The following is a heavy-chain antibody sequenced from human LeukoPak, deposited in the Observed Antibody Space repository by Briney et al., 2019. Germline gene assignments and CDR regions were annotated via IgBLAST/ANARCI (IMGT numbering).Heavy chain of an antibody. CDR1: GFTFDDYA. CDR3: AKDHLSEVGAAPDDAFDI. CDR2: ISCNSGSI. V-gene: IGHV3-9*01. Sequence: GGSLRLSCAASGFTFDDYAMHWVRQAPGKGLEWVSGISCNSGSIGYADSVKGRFTISRDNAKNSLYLQMNSLRAEDTALYYCAKDHLSEVGAAPDDAFDIWGQGTMVTVSS. J-gene: IGHJ3*02. D-gene: IGHD1-26*01.